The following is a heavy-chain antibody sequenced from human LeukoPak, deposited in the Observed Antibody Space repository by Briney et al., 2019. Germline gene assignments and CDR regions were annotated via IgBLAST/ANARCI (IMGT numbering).Heavy chain of an antibody. CDR2: INEGGSEK. J-gene: IGHJ4*02. V-gene: IGHV3-7*04. Sequence: GGSLRLSCAASGFTFSNYWMSWVRQAPGKGLDWVAKINEGGSEKHYVDSVKGRSTISRDNAKNSLYLEMNGLRAEDTAVYYCARYDGYDLRNWGQGTLVTVSS. D-gene: IGHD5-12*01. CDR1: GFTFSNYW. CDR3: ARYDGYDLRN.